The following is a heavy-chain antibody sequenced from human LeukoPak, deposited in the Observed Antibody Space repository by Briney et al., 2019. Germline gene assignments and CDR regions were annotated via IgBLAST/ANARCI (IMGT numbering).Heavy chain of an antibody. Sequence: SETLSLTCTVSGGSISSGSYYWSWIRQPAGKGLEWIGRIYTSGSTNYNPSLKSRVTISVDTSKNQFSLKLSSVTAADTAVYYCARDDYGGNSALDYWGQGTLVTVSS. CDR2: IYTSGST. CDR1: GGSISSGSYY. J-gene: IGHJ4*02. V-gene: IGHV4-61*02. CDR3: ARDDYGGNSALDY. D-gene: IGHD4-23*01.